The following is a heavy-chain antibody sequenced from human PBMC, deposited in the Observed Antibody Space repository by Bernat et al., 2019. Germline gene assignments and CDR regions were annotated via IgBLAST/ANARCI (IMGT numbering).Heavy chain of an antibody. CDR3: VRLRYTNAWPIDY. J-gene: IGHJ4*02. V-gene: IGHV4-39*01. Sequence: QLQVQESGPGLVKPSETLSLTCTVSGGSISSSSYFWGWIRQPPGKGLEWIGSIYYTGNTNYNPSLKSRVTIFSDKSKNQFSLKLNSVTAADTAVHYCVRLRYTNAWPIDYWGQGTLVTVSS. CDR1: GGSISSSSYF. D-gene: IGHD1-14*01. CDR2: IYYTGNT.